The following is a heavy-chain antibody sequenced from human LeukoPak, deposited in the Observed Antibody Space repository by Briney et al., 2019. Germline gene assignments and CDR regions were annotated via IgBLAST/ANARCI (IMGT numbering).Heavy chain of an antibody. J-gene: IGHJ4*02. V-gene: IGHV3-23*01. Sequence: GGSLRLSCAASGFSFSNAWMSWVRQAPGKGLEWVSAISGSGGSTYYADSVKGRFTISRDNSKNTLYLQMNSLRAEDTAVYYCAKDRIMITFGGVIERGLDYWGQGTLVTVSS. CDR3: AKDRIMITFGGVIERGLDY. CDR2: ISGSGGST. CDR1: GFSFSNAW. D-gene: IGHD3-16*02.